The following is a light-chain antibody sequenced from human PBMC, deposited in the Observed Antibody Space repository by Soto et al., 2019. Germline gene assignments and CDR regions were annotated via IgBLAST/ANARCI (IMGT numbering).Light chain of an antibody. CDR1: QSVSSY. CDR2: DAS. Sequence: EIVLTQSPATLSFSPGERATLSCRASQSVSSYLAWYQQKPGQARRRRSCDASNRATGIPARWSGSGSGTDFTLTIRSLEPEDFAVYYCQQRRNWPLTFGGGTKVDIK. CDR3: QQRRNWPLT. J-gene: IGKJ4*01. V-gene: IGKV3-11*01.